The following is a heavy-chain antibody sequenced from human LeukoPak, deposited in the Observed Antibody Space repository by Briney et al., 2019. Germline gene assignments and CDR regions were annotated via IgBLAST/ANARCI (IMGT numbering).Heavy chain of an antibody. D-gene: IGHD1-26*01. Sequence: GGSLRLSCAASGFTVSSNYMSWVRQAPGKGLEWVSVIESGGSTYYADSVKGRFTISRDNSKNTLYLQMNSLRVEDTAVYYCTRVRSPNWFDPWGQGTLVTVSS. CDR3: TRVRSPNWFDP. V-gene: IGHV3-53*01. J-gene: IGHJ5*02. CDR1: GFTVSSNY. CDR2: IESGGST.